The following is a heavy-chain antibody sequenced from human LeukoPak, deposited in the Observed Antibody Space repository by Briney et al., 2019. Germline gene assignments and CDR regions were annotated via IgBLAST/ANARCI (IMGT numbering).Heavy chain of an antibody. CDR1: GGSISSGTYY. J-gene: IGHJ4*02. CDR3: ARVDSSSSGPQGSVDY. D-gene: IGHD6-6*01. V-gene: IGHV4-61*02. Sequence: SETLSLTCTVSGGSISSGTYYWSWIRQPAGKGLEWIGRIHTSGGINYNPSLESRVTMSVDTSKNQFSLKLSSVTAADTAVYYCARVDSSSSGPQGSVDYWGQGTLVTVSS. CDR2: IHTSGGI.